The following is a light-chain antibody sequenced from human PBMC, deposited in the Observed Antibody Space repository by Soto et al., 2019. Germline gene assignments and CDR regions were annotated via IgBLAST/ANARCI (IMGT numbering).Light chain of an antibody. CDR2: DVS. J-gene: IGLJ1*01. V-gene: IGLV2-14*03. Sequence: SALTQPASVSGSLGQSITISCTGTSFNNVSWYQQHPGKAPKLIISDVSHRPSGVSDRFSGSKSGNKASLTISNLEAEDESDYYCGSYTSTDTPFVFGTGTKVTVL. CDR3: GSYTSTDTPFV. CDR1: SFNN.